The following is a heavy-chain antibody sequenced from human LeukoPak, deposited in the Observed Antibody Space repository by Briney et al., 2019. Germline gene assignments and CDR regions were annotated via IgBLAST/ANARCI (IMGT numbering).Heavy chain of an antibody. Sequence: SETLSLTCTVSGGSITEYYWSWLRQPPGKGLQWIGYIHNSGSTNSNPSLKSRVTMSVDTSKNQFFLKLASVTAADTAVYYCAKYGLYSFDSWGQGTLVTVSS. CDR3: AKYGLYSFDS. V-gene: IGHV4-59*01. CDR1: GGSITEYY. J-gene: IGHJ4*02. CDR2: IHNSGST. D-gene: IGHD4-17*01.